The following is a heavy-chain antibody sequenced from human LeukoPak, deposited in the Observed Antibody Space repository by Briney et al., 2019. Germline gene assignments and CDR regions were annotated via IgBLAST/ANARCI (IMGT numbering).Heavy chain of an antibody. CDR1: GFTFDDYG. CDR3: ARDYRVASIGGEDYYDSSGYYYGY. D-gene: IGHD3-22*01. Sequence: GGSLRLSCAASGFTFDDYGMSWVRQAPGKGLELVSGINWNGGSTGYADSVKGRFTISRDNAKNSLYLQMNSLRAEDTALYYCARDYRVASIGGEDYYDSSGYYYGYWGQGTLVTVSS. J-gene: IGHJ4*02. CDR2: INWNGGST. V-gene: IGHV3-20*04.